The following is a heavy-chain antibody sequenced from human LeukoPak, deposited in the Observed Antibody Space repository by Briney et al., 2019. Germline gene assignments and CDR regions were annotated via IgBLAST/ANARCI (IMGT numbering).Heavy chain of an antibody. CDR3: ARSSFGRGTHYYYYGMDV. V-gene: IGHV4-59*01. CDR2: IYYSGST. D-gene: IGHD3-10*01. J-gene: IGHJ6*02. CDR1: GGSISSYY. Sequence: SETLSLTCTVSGGSISSYYWSWIRQPPGKGLEWIGYIYYSGSTNYNPSLKSRVTISVDTSKNQFSLKLSSVTAVDTAVYYCARSSFGRGTHYYYYGMDVWGQGTTVTVSS.